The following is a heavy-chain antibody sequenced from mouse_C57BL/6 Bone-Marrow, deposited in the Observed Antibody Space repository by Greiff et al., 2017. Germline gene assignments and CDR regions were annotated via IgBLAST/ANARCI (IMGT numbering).Heavy chain of an antibody. J-gene: IGHJ1*03. CDR2: INPGSGGT. D-gene: IGHD1-1*01. V-gene: IGHV1-54*01. CDR3: ARESPYYYDSSIYWYFDV. Sequence: QVQLQQSGAELVRPGTSVKVSCKASGYAFTNYLIEWVKQRPGQGLEWIGVINPGSGGTNYNEKFKGKATLTADKSSSTAYMQLSSLTSEDSAVYFCARESPYYYDSSIYWYFDVWGTGTTVTVSS. CDR1: GYAFTNYL.